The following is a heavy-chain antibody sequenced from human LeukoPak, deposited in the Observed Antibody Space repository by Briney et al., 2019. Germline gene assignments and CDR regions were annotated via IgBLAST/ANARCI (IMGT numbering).Heavy chain of an antibody. CDR3: SRSHDYGGLYFYYYMDV. CDR2: LDSSGST. V-gene: IGHV4-39*01. Sequence: PSETLSLTCTVAGGSISSRSDYLGWIRQTPGKGLEWIGNLDSSGSTYYNPSLKSRVTISVGTSKNQFSLNLRSVTAADTAIYFCSRSHDYGGLYFYYYMDVWGKGTTVTVSS. J-gene: IGHJ6*03. CDR1: GGSISSRSDY. D-gene: IGHD4-23*01.